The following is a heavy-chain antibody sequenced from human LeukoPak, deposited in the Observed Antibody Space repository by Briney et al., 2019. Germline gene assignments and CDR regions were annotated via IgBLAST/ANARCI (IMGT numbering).Heavy chain of an antibody. CDR1: GISLSTRGMR. CDR3: ARYYNGSGSFLDV. D-gene: IGHD3-10*01. CDR2: IAWDDDK. J-gene: IGHJ6*04. V-gene: IGHV2-70*04. Sequence: SGPALVNAPQTLTPTCTFSGISLSTRGMRMGWVRQPPGKALEGLARIAWDDDKFYSTSLQTRLTIFKDTSKNQVVLTMTNMDPVDTGTYYCARYYNGSGSFLDVWGKGTMVTASS.